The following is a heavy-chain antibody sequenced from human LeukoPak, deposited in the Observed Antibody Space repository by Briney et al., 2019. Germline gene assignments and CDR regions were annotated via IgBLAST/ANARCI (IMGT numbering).Heavy chain of an antibody. CDR1: GGSFSGYY. CDR2: INHSGST. J-gene: IGHJ4*02. Sequence: SETLSLICAVHGGSFSGYYWNWIRQPPGKGLEWIGEINHSGSTNYNPSLKSRVTISVDTSKNQFSLKLTSVTAADTAVYYCARGPDIAAAGRGDFDYWGQGTLVTVSS. V-gene: IGHV4-34*01. D-gene: IGHD6-13*01. CDR3: ARGPDIAAAGRGDFDY.